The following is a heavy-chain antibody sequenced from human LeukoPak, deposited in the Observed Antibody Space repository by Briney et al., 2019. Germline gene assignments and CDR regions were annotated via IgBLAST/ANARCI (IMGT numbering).Heavy chain of an antibody. J-gene: IGHJ4*02. CDR3: ATVLSEVGATLFDY. D-gene: IGHD1-26*01. V-gene: IGHV3-53*01. Sequence: PGGSLRLSCAASGFTVSSNYMSWVRQAPGKGLEWVSVIYSGGSTYYADSVKGRFTISRDNSKNTLYLQMNSLRAEDTAVYYCATVLSEVGATLFDYWGQGTLVTVSS. CDR2: IYSGGST. CDR1: GFTVSSNY.